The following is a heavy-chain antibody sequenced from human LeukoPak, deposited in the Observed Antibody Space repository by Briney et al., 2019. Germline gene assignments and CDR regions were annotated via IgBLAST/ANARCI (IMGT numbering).Heavy chain of an antibody. Sequence: PSETLSLTCAVYGGSFSGYYWSRIRQPPGKGLEWIGYVYHSGGTNYNPSLKSRVTISVDTSKNQFSLKLRSVTAADTAVYYCARDPSGSFFNWFDPWGQGTLVTVSS. CDR2: VYHSGGT. CDR3: ARDPSGSFFNWFDP. CDR1: GGSFSGYY. J-gene: IGHJ5*02. V-gene: IGHV4-59*01. D-gene: IGHD1-26*01.